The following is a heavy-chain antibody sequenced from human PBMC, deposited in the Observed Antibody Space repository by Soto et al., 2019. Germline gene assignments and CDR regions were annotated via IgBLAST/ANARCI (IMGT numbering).Heavy chain of an antibody. V-gene: IGHV1-2*02. J-gene: IGHJ4*02. D-gene: IGHD3-22*01. CDR2: INPDSGGT. CDR3: TTHAGYYHNDY. CDR1: GYTFTGYY. Sequence: GAAVKVSCKASGYTFTGYYMHWVRQAPGQGLEWMGWINPDSGGTDYAQKFQGRVTVTRDTSISTAYMEVSRLRSDDTAMYYCTTHAGYYHNDYWGQGTLVTVSS.